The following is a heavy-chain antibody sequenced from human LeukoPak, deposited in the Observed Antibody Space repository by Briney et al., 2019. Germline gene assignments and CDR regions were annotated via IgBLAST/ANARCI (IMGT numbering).Heavy chain of an antibody. CDR2: IYTSGST. D-gene: IGHD5-18*01. CDR1: GGSISSGDYY. V-gene: IGHV4-61*02. Sequence: PSETLSLTCTVSGGSISSGDYYWSWIRQPPGKGLEWIGRIYTSGSTNYNPSLKSRVTMSVDTSKNQFSLKLSSVTAADTAVYYCARDKFVAAMATTGFDYWGQGTLVTVSS. J-gene: IGHJ4*02. CDR3: ARDKFVAAMATTGFDY.